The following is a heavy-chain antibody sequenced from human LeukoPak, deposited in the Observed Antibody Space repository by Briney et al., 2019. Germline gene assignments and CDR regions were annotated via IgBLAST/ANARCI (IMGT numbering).Heavy chain of an antibody. CDR1: GYTFTSYG. CDR2: IIPIFGTA. CDR3: ARHHYDYAFDI. J-gene: IGHJ3*02. V-gene: IGHV1-69*05. D-gene: IGHD3-22*01. Sequence: SVKVSCKASGYTFTSYGISWVRQAPGQGLEWMGGIIPIFGTANYAQKFQGRVTITTDESTSTAYMELSSLRSEDTAVYYCARHHYDYAFDIWGQGTMVTVSS.